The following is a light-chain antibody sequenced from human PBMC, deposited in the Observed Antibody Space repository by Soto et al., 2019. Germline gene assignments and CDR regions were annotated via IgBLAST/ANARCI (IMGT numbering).Light chain of an antibody. Sequence: AAEGKRVDLGCRASQGISSYLAWYQQKPGKAPKLLIYAASTLQSGVPSRFSGSGPGTDFTGTRSRLHPEDFVPNYCRQCNTDGRTIGEGTKLEIK. V-gene: IGKV1-9*01. CDR2: AAS. J-gene: IGKJ5*01. CDR1: QGISSY. CDR3: RQCNTDGRT.